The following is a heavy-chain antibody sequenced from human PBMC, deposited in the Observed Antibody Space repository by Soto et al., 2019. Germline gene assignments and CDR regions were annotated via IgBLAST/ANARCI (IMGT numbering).Heavy chain of an antibody. CDR3: ARGARKVDFWSGYQNWFDP. CDR1: GGSISSSIYY. CDR2: IYYSGST. D-gene: IGHD3-3*01. V-gene: IGHV4-39*01. Sequence: PSETLSLTCTVSGGSISSSIYYWGWIRQPPGKGLEWIGSIYYSGSTYYNPSLKSRVTISVDTSKNQFSLKLSSVTAADTAVYYCARGARKVDFWSGYQNWFDPWGQGTLVTVSS. J-gene: IGHJ5*02.